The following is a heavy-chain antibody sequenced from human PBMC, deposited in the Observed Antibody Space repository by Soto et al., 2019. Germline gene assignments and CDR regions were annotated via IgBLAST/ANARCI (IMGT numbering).Heavy chain of an antibody. CDR3: ASAYCGGDCYSPFDY. CDR2: IIAIFGKS. D-gene: IGHD2-21*02. V-gene: IGHV1-69*13. CDR1: GYSFSRYG. Sequence: SVKVSCKASGYSFSRYGFSWVRQAPGQGLEWMGGIIAIFGKSNYAQKFQGRVTITADESTSTAYMELSSLRSEDTAVYYCASAYCGGDCYSPFDYWGQGTLVTVSS. J-gene: IGHJ4*02.